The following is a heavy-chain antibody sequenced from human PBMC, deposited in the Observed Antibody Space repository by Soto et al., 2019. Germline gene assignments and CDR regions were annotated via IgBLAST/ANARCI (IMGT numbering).Heavy chain of an antibody. D-gene: IGHD6-19*01. V-gene: IGHV3-30*04. J-gene: IGHJ4*02. CDR2: ISYDGRNK. CDR3: ARDRVVAGIGEVDY. Sequence: QVQLVESGGGVVQPGRSLRLSCAASGFTFSNNALHWVRQAPGKGLEWVAVISYDGRNKYYADSVKGRFTISRDNSKNTLYLQMNSLRADDTAVYYCARDRVVAGIGEVDYWGQGTLVTVSS. CDR1: GFTFSNNA.